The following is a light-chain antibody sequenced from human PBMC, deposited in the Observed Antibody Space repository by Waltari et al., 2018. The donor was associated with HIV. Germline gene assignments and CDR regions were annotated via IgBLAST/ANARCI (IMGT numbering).Light chain of an antibody. J-gene: IGLJ2*01. V-gene: IGLV2-8*01. CDR1: SSDIGGYHY. Sequence: QSTLTQPPSASGSPGQPVTISCTGTSSDIGGYHYVSWYQQHPGKAPKLIMTEVTKRPSGVPDRFSGSKSGNTASLTVSGLQAGDEALYYCSSFAPTNKFYVLFGGGTTLTVL. CDR2: EVT. CDR3: SSFAPTNKFYVL.